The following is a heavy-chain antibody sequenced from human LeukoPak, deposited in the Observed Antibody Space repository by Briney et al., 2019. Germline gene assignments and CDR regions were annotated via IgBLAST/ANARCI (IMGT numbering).Heavy chain of an antibody. CDR1: GGSISSSNW. CDR2: IYHSGST. CDR3: ARDPTSYYYGSGRKDDAFDI. D-gene: IGHD3-10*01. Sequence: SGTLSLTCAVSGGSISSSNWWSWVRQPPGKGLEWIGEIYHSGSTNYNPSLKSRVTISVDKSKNQFSLKLSSVTAADTAVYYCARDPTSYYYGSGRKDDAFDIWGQGTMVTVSS. V-gene: IGHV4-4*02. J-gene: IGHJ3*02.